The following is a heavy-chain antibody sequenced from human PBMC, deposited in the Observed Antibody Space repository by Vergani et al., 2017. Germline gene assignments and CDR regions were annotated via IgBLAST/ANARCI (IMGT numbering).Heavy chain of an antibody. V-gene: IGHV4-39*07. CDR3: ANHYDSSGYYRYFDY. Sequence: QVQLVESGPGLVKPSETLSLTCTVSGGSISSSSYYWGWIRQPPGKGLEWIGSIYYSGSTYYNPSLKSRVTISVDTSKNQFSLKLSSVTAADTAVYYCANHYDSSGYYRYFDYWGQGTLVTVSS. D-gene: IGHD3-22*01. CDR1: GGSISSSSYY. J-gene: IGHJ4*02. CDR2: IYYSGST.